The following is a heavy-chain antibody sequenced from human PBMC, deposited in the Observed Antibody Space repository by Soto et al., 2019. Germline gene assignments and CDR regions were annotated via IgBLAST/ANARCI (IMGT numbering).Heavy chain of an antibody. CDR2: ISAYNGNT. D-gene: IGHD3-10*01. CDR1: GYTFTSYA. J-gene: IGHJ4*02. V-gene: IGHV1-18*01. CDR3: ARSGRLAGY. Sequence: QVQLVQSGAEVKKPGASVKVSCKASGYTFTSYAISWVRQAPGQGLEWMGWISAYNGNTNYAQKLQGRVTMTTDTSTTTSDMELRSFRSDETAVYSCARSGRLAGYWGQGTQVTVSS.